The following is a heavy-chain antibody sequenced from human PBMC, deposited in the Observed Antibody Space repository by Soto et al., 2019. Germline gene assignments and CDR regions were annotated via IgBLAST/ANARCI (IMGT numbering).Heavy chain of an antibody. D-gene: IGHD6-6*01. CDR2: ISYDGSNK. Sequence: QVQLVESGGGVVQPGRSLRLSCAASGFTFSSYGMHWVRQAPGKGLEWVAVISYDGSNKYYADSVKGRFTISRDNSKNTLYLQMNSLRAEDTAVYYCARALVTWNEHLVEYYFDYWGQGTLVTVSS. J-gene: IGHJ4*02. CDR1: GFTFSSYG. CDR3: ARALVTWNEHLVEYYFDY. V-gene: IGHV3-30*03.